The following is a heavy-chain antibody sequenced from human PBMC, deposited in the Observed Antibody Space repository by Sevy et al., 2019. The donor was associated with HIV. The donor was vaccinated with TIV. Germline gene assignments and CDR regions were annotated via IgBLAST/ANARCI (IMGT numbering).Heavy chain of an antibody. Sequence: GGSLRLSCAASGFTFRDYYMSWIRQAPGKGLEWLSYISGSDGTTYYADSVKGRFTISRDNAKNSLYLQMNSLRAEDTAVYYCARDHVKDGDLGDYYYFAMDVWGQGTTVTVSS. CDR3: ARDHVKDGDLGDYYYFAMDV. CDR1: GFTFRDYY. J-gene: IGHJ6*02. CDR2: ISGSDGTT. D-gene: IGHD4-17*01. V-gene: IGHV3-11*01.